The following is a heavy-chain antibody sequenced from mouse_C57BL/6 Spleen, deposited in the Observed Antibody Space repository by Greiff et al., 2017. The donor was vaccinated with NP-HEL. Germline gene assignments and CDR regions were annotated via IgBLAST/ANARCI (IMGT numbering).Heavy chain of an antibody. Sequence: EVQLQQSGPELVKPGASVKISCTASGYSFTDYNMNWVKQSTGKSLEWIGVINPNYGTTSYNQKFKGKATLTVDQSSSTAYMQLNSLTSEDSAVYYCASGTSPSGNYAMDYWGQGTSVTVAA. J-gene: IGHJ4*01. V-gene: IGHV1-39*01. CDR3: ASGTSPSGNYAMDY. D-gene: IGHD3-2*02. CDR2: INPNYGTT. CDR1: GYSFTDYN.